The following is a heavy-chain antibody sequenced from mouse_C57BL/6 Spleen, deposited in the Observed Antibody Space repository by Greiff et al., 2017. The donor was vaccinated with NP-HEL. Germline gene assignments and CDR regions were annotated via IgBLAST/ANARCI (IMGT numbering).Heavy chain of an antibody. CDR1: GYTFTSYW. CDR2: IDPSDSET. J-gene: IGHJ2*01. D-gene: IGHD1-1*01. V-gene: IGHV1-52*01. Sequence: VQLQQPGAELVRPGSSVKLSCKASGYTFTSYWMHWVKQRPIQGLEWIGNIDPSDSETHYNQKFKDKATLTVDKSSSTAYMQLSSLTSEDSAVYYCARVTTVVATEDYWGQGTTLTVSS. CDR3: ARVTTVVATEDY.